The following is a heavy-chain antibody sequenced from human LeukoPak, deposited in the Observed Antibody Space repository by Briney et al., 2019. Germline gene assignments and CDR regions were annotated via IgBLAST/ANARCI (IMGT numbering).Heavy chain of an antibody. CDR2: IYYSGST. D-gene: IGHD1-26*01. V-gene: IGHV4-59*02. CDR3: ARDTGSYYFDY. CDR1: GASVSTYY. Sequence: SETLSLTCTVSGASVSTYYWSWIRQPPGKGLEWIAYIYYSGSTNYNPSLKSRVTMSVDTSKNQFSPMLSSVTAADTAVYYCARDTGSYYFDYWGQGTLVTVSS. J-gene: IGHJ4*02.